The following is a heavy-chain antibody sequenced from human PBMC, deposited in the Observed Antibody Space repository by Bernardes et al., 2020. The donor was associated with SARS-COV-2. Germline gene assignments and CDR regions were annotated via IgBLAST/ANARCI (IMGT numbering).Heavy chain of an antibody. J-gene: IGHJ6*03. CDR1: GYTFTSYG. D-gene: IGHD1-7*01. V-gene: IGHV1-18*01. Sequence: ASVKVSCKASGYTFTSYGISWVRQAPGQGLEWMGWISAYNGNTNYAQKLQGRVTMTTDTSTSTAYMELRSLRSDDTAVYYCARDRELISSDLAYYYYMDVWGKGTTVTVSS. CDR2: ISAYNGNT. CDR3: ARDRELISSDLAYYYYMDV.